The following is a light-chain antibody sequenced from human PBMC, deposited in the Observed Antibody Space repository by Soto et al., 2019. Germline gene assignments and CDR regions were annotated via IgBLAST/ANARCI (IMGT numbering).Light chain of an antibody. V-gene: IGKV1-39*01. CDR3: QQSFSTPPT. J-gene: IGKJ4*01. CDR1: QSISTY. CDR2: AAS. Sequence: DIQMTQSPSSLSASVGDRVTITCRARQSISTYLNWYQQKPGKAPKLLIYAASSLQSGVPSRFSGSGSATDFTLTINSLQPEDFATYYCQQSFSTPPTLGGGTKVDIK.